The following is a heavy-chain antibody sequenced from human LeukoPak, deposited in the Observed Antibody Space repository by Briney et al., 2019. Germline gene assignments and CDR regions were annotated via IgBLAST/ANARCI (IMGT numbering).Heavy chain of an antibody. V-gene: IGHV1-2*04. J-gene: IGHJ6*02. D-gene: IGHD3-10*01. Sequence: ASVKVSCKASGYTFTAYYMHWVRQAPGQGLEWMGWINPNSGGSNYAQKFQGWVTMTRDTSINTAYMELSRLRSDDTAVYYCARADYGSGNGMDVWDQGTTVTVSS. CDR1: GYTFTAYY. CDR3: ARADYGSGNGMDV. CDR2: INPNSGGS.